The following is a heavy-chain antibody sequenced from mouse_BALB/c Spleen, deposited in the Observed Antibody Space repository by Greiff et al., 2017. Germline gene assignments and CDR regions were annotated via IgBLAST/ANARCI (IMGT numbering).Heavy chain of an antibody. CDR2: INPSTGYT. CDR3: ARSDLRGYVDY. V-gene: IGHV1-7*01. J-gene: IGHJ2*01. D-gene: IGHD5-1*01. CDR1: GYTFTSYW. Sequence: QVQLQQSGAELAKPGASVKMSCKASGYTFTSYWMHWVKQRPGQGLEWIGYINPSTGYTEYNQKFKDKATLTADKSSSTAYMQLSSLTSEDSAVYYCARSDLRGYVDYWGQGTTLTVSS.